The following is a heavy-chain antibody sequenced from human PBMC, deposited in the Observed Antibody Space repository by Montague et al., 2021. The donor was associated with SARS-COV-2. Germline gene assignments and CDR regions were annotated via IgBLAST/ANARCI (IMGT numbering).Heavy chain of an antibody. J-gene: IGHJ4*02. CDR2: IYYSGST. V-gene: IGHV4-39*07. Sequence: SETLSLTCTVSGGSISSSSYYWGWIRQPPGKGLEWIVSIYYSGSTYSNPSLKIRVTISVDTSKNQFSLKLSSVTAADTAVYYCARRYSRSWTGDQYYFDYWGQGTLVTVSS. CDR3: ARRYSRSWTGDQYYFDY. D-gene: IGHD6-13*01. CDR1: GGSISSSSYY.